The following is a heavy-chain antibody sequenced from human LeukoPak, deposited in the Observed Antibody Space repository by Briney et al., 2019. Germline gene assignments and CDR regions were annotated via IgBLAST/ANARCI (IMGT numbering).Heavy chain of an antibody. CDR1: GFTFSSYW. CDR2: IKQDGSEK. Sequence: GGSLRLSCAAAGFTFSSYWMSWVRQAPGKGLEWVANIKQDGSEKYYVDSVKGRFTISRDNAKNSLYLQMNSLRAEDTAVYYCARYLRGDSSGYYHDYWGQGTLVTVSS. J-gene: IGHJ4*02. D-gene: IGHD3-22*01. CDR3: ARYLRGDSSGYYHDY. V-gene: IGHV3-7*03.